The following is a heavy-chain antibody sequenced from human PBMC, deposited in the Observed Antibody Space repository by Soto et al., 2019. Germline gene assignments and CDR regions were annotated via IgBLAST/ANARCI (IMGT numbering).Heavy chain of an antibody. CDR1: GLTFSSSR. Sequence: PXASLRLSCAASGLTFSSSRMNWVRQAPGKGLEWVSSISSSSSYIYYADSVKGRFTISRDNAKNSLYLQMNSLRAEDTAVYYCARGRGYSYGPYFDYWGQGTLVTVSS. V-gene: IGHV3-21*01. J-gene: IGHJ4*02. CDR3: ARGRGYSYGPYFDY. D-gene: IGHD5-18*01. CDR2: ISSSSSYI.